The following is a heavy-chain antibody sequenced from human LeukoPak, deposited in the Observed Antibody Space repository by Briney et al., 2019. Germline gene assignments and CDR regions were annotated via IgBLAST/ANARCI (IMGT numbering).Heavy chain of an antibody. V-gene: IGHV1-8*01. J-gene: IGHJ4*02. CDR2: MNPNSGNT. CDR1: GYTFTSYD. D-gene: IGHD6-19*01. Sequence: GASVKVSCKASGYTFTSYDINWVRPATGQGLEWMGWMNPNSGNTGYAQKFQGRVTMTRNTSISTAYMELSSLRSEDTAVYYCARGGIAVAAFAYWGQGTLVTVSS. CDR3: ARGGIAVAAFAY.